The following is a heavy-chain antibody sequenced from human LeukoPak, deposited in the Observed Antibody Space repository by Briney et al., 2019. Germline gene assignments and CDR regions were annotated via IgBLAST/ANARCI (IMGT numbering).Heavy chain of an antibody. V-gene: IGHV3-11*04. CDR1: GFTFSDYY. CDR3: ARDRDYCSSTSCYPPGAFDI. J-gene: IGHJ3*02. CDR2: ISSSGSTI. D-gene: IGHD2-2*01. Sequence: GGSLRLSCAASGFTFSDYYMSWIRQAPGKGLEWVSYISSSGSTIYYADSVKGRFTISRDSAKNSLYLQMNSLRAEDTAVYYCARDRDYCSSTSCYPPGAFDIWGQGTMVTVSS.